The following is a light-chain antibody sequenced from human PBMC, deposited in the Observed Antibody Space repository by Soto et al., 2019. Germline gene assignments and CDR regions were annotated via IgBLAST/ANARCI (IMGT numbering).Light chain of an antibody. CDR1: LGIANY. V-gene: IGKV1-39*01. Sequence: DIQMTQSPSSLSASVGDRVTITCRASLGIANYLNWYQHKPGKAPNLLIYAASRLQSGVPSRFTGRGSGTDFTLTISSLQPEDFATYYCQQSYSTPFPFGPGTKVDIK. CDR3: QQSYSTPFP. CDR2: AAS. J-gene: IGKJ3*01.